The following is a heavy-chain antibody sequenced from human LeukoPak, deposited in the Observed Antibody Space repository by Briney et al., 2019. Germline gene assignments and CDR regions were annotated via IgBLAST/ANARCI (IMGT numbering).Heavy chain of an antibody. D-gene: IGHD5-12*01. J-gene: IGHJ4*02. CDR3: ARESGYAAFDY. V-gene: IGHV4-59*01. CDR2: IYYSGST. Sequence: SETLSLTCTVSGGSISSYYWSWIRQPPGKGLEWIGYIYYSGSTNYNPSPKSRVTISVDTSKNQFSLKLSSVTAADTAVYYCARESGYAAFDYWGQGTLVTVSS. CDR1: GGSISSYY.